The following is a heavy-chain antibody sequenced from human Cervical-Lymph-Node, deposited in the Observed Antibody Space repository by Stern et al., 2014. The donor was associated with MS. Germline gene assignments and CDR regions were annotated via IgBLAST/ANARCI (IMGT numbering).Heavy chain of an antibody. Sequence: QVQLGQSGPEVKKPGASVTVSCKASGYRLNSYGINWVRHAPGQGLEWTGRIRTYNGHTVYAQKIQGRVTMTTDPSAGTAYMELRSLSSDDRAVYYCARTNPLRFGNFHGIDVWGQGTTVIVSS. CDR3: ARTNPLRFGNFHGIDV. D-gene: IGHD3-3*01. CDR1: GYRLNSYG. J-gene: IGHJ6*02. V-gene: IGHV1-18*01. CDR2: IRTYNGHT.